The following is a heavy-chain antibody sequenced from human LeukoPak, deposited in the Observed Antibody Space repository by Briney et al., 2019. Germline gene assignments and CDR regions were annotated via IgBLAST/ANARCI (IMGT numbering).Heavy chain of an antibody. J-gene: IGHJ4*02. CDR3: AKDYGDSWNYFDY. V-gene: IGHV3-23*01. CDR2: ISGSYDST. D-gene: IGHD4-17*01. Sequence: PGGSLRLSCAASGFTFAAYGMSWVRQAPGKGLEWVSTISGSYDSTYYADSVKGRFTISRDNSKNTLYLQMNSLRAEDTAVYYCAKDYGDSWNYFDYWGQGTLVTVSS. CDR1: GFTFAAYG.